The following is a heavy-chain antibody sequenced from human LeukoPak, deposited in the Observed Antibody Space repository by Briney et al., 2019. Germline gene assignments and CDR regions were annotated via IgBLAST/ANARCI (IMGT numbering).Heavy chain of an antibody. V-gene: IGHV4-4*02. CDR3: ARAEGIQLWFDAFDI. CDR2: IYHSGST. CDR1: GGSISSSNW. Sequence: SETLSLTCAVSGGSISSSNWWSWVRQPPGKGLEWIGEIYHSGSTNYSPSLKSRVTISVDKSKNQFSLKLSSVTAADTAVYYCARAEGIQLWFDAFDIWGQGTMVTVSS. J-gene: IGHJ3*02. D-gene: IGHD5-18*01.